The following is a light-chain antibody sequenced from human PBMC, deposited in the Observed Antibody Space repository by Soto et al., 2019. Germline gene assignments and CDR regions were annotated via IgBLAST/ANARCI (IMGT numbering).Light chain of an antibody. J-gene: IGLJ2*01. V-gene: IGLV2-23*02. Sequence: QSALTQPASVSGSPGQSITISCTGTSSDVGSYNYVSWYQHHPGKAPKLMISEVSNRPSGVSNRFSGSKSGNTASLTISGLRAEDEAHYHCCSYAGSRTFVFGGGTK. CDR1: SSDVGSYNY. CDR3: CSYAGSRTFV. CDR2: EVS.